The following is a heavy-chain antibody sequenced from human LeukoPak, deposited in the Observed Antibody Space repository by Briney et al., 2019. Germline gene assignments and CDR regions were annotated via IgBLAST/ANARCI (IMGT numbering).Heavy chain of an antibody. CDR3: ARHPSGSYWGLIDY. Sequence: KPSETLCLTCTASGCTISSSSYYWGWIRQPPGKGLEWIGSSYYSCSTYYNPSLKSRITISVDTSNKQFPLKLSFVTAAHTAVYYCARHPSGSYWGLIDYWGQGTLVTVYS. CDR2: SYYSCST. J-gene: IGHJ4*02. CDR1: GCTISSSSYY. D-gene: IGHD1-26*01. V-gene: IGHV4-39*01.